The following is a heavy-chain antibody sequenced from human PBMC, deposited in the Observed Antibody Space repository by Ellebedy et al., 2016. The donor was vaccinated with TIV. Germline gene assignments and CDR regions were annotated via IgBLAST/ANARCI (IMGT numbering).Heavy chain of an antibody. Sequence: GESLKISCAASGFTFRNHAMAWVRQAPGKGLEWVSAISYSGETTPYADSVRGRFTISRDNFKNTLYLQMNSLRAEDTAVYYCAKARAEALQYGYGMDVWGQGTTVTVSS. V-gene: IGHV3-23*01. CDR1: GFTFRNHA. CDR3: AKARAEALQYGYGMDV. D-gene: IGHD5-24*01. CDR2: ISYSGETT. J-gene: IGHJ6*02.